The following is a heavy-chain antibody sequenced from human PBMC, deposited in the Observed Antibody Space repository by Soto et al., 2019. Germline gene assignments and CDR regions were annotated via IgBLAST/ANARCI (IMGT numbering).Heavy chain of an antibody. D-gene: IGHD3-22*01. CDR1: GFTFSSYG. J-gene: IGHJ6*02. Sequence: QVQLVESGGGVVQPGRSLRLSCAASGFTFSSYGMHWVRQASGKGLEWVAVISYDGNNKYYADSVKGRFTISRDNSKNTVYLEMNNLRAEDTAMYYCAKGGSGNYLTYYYYYGMDVWGQGTTVTVSS. CDR2: ISYDGNNK. V-gene: IGHV3-30*18. CDR3: AKGGSGNYLTYYYYYGMDV.